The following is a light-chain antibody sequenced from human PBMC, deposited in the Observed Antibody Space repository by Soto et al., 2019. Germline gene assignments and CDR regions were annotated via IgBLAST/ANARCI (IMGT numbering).Light chain of an antibody. J-gene: IGKJ5*01. V-gene: IGKV3D-15*01. CDR3: QQYNNWPPIT. CDR1: QSVTGN. Sequence: EIVLTQSPDTLAVSPGEVATLSCWASQSVTGNLAWYQQKRGQAPRLLIYAASTRATGVPARFSGSGSGTEFTLTISSLQSEDFAVYYCQQYNNWPPITFGQGTRLEMK. CDR2: AAS.